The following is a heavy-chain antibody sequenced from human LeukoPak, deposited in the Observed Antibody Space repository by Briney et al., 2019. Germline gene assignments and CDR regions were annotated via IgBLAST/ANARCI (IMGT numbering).Heavy chain of an antibody. Sequence: GGSLRLSCAASGFTFSSYAMHWVRQAPGKGLEWVAVISYDGSNKYYADSVKGRFTISRDNSKNTVHLQMNSLRAEDTAVYYCARASYEFDYWGQGTLVTVSS. CDR1: GFTFSSYA. D-gene: IGHD5-12*01. CDR2: ISYDGSNK. CDR3: ARASYEFDY. J-gene: IGHJ4*02. V-gene: IGHV3-30*04.